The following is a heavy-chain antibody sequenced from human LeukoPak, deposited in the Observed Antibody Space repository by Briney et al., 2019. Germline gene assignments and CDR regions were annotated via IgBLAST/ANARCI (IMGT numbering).Heavy chain of an antibody. V-gene: IGHV3-23*01. CDR3: ARVTITATGYDLDY. D-gene: IGHD5-12*01. J-gene: IGHJ4*02. CDR1: GFTFSSYA. Sequence: GGSLRLSCAASGFTFSSYAMSWVRQAPGKGLEWVSAISGSGGSTYYADSVKGRFTISRDNAKNLLYLQMKSLRVEDTAVYYCARVTITATGYDLDYWGQGTLVTVSS. CDR2: ISGSGGST.